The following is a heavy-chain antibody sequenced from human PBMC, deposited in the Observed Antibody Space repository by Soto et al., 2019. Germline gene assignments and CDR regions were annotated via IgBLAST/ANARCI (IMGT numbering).Heavy chain of an antibody. Sequence: GGSLRLSCAASGFTFSSYGMHWVRQAPGKGLEWVAVISYDGSNKYYADSVKGRFTISRDNSKNTLYLQMNSLRAEDTAVYYCAKDLRYSSSWYLYYYYGMDVWGQGTTVTVS. CDR1: GFTFSSYG. V-gene: IGHV3-30*18. CDR3: AKDLRYSSSWYLYYYYGMDV. J-gene: IGHJ6*02. CDR2: ISYDGSNK. D-gene: IGHD6-13*01.